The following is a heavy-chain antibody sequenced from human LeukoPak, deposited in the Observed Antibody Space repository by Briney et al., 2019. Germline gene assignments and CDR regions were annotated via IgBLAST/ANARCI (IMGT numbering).Heavy chain of an antibody. CDR3: AKDRVRGVIQPSHFDY. J-gene: IGHJ4*02. CDR2: ISGSGGST. Sequence: GGSLRLSCAASGFTFSSYAMSWVRQAPGKGLEWVSAISGSGGSTYYADSVKGRFTISRDNSKNTLYLQMNSLRAEDTAVYYCAKDRVRGVIQPSHFDYWGQGTLVTVSS. CDR1: GFTFSSYA. V-gene: IGHV3-23*01. D-gene: IGHD3-10*01.